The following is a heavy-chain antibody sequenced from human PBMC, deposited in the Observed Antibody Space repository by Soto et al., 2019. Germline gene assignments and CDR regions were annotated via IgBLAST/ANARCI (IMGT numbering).Heavy chain of an antibody. V-gene: IGHV4-39*01. Sequence: PSETLSLTCTVSGGSISSRGYYWGWIRQPPGKGLEWIGTIYYSGSTYYNPSLKSRVTISVDTSKNQFSLKLSSVTAADTAVYYCPTSNWFDPWGQGTLVTLSS. CDR1: GGSISSRGYY. J-gene: IGHJ5*02. CDR2: IYYSGST. CDR3: PTSNWFDP.